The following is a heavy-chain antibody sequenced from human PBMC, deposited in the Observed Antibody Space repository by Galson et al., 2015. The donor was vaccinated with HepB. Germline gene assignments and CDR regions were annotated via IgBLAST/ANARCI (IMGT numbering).Heavy chain of an antibody. V-gene: IGHV5-10-1*01. J-gene: IGHJ5*02. CDR1: GYSFTSYC. Sequence: QSGAEVKKPGESLRISRTGSGYSFTSYCISWVRQMPGKGLAWMGRIDPSDSYTNYSTSIQGHFTISADKSISTAYLQWSSLKASDTAMYYCARSDYYGLGGYKIDPWGQGTLVTVSS. D-gene: IGHD3-10*01. CDR3: ARSDYYGLGGYKIDP. CDR2: IDPSDSYT.